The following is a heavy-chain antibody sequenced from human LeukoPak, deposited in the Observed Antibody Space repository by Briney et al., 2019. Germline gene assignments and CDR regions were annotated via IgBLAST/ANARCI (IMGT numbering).Heavy chain of an antibody. CDR3: ARAYSSSWYWNWFDP. CDR1: GYSISSGYY. CDR2: IYHSGNT. J-gene: IGHJ5*02. Sequence: SETLSLTCTVSGYSISSGYYWGWIRQPPGKGLEWIGNIYHSGNTYYNPSLKSRVTVLMDTSKNQFSLKLNSVTAADTAFYYCARAYSSSWYWNWFDPWGQGTLVTVSS. V-gene: IGHV4-38-2*02. D-gene: IGHD6-13*01.